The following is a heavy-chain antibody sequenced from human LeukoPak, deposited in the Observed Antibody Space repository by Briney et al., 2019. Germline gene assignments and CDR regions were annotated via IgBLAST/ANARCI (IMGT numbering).Heavy chain of an antibody. J-gene: IGHJ2*01. CDR1: GGSMSNYY. D-gene: IGHD3-22*01. V-gene: IGHV4-59*08. CDR2: IYYSGGT. Sequence: SETLSLTCTVSGGSMSNYYWSWIRQPPGRGLEWIRYIYYSGGTNYSPSLKSRVTVSVDTSKNQFSLRLSSVTAADTAVYYCARHINYYDSSGYYHWYFDLWGRGTLVTVSS. CDR3: ARHINYYDSSGYYHWYFDL.